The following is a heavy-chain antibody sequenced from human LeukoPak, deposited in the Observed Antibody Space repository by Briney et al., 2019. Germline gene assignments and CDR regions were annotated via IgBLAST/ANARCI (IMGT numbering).Heavy chain of an antibody. CDR3: ARRTYCASYYTPDDAFDV. Sequence: ASVKVSCKASGYTFTSYGISWVRQAPGQGLEWMGWISVCSGNTNYAQKLQGRVTMTTDTSTSTAYMELRSLRSGDTAVYYCARRTYCASYYTPDDAFDVWGQGTMVTVSS. CDR1: GYTFTSYG. D-gene: IGHD3-10*01. V-gene: IGHV1-18*01. J-gene: IGHJ3*01. CDR2: ISVCSGNT.